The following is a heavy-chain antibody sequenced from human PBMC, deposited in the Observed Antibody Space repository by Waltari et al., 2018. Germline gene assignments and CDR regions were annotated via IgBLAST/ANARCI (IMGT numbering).Heavy chain of an antibody. Sequence: EVQLVESGGGLVQPGGSLRLPCAASGFTLTSYWMPWVRQAPGKGPVWVSRIKGDGSSPTYVDSVKGRFTISTDSAQNTMYLQMNSLRVDDTAVYYCARDHTYRIDYWGQGTPVTVSS. CDR3: ARDHTYRIDY. CDR1: GFTLTSYW. J-gene: IGHJ4*02. V-gene: IGHV3-74*01. CDR2: IKGDGSSP.